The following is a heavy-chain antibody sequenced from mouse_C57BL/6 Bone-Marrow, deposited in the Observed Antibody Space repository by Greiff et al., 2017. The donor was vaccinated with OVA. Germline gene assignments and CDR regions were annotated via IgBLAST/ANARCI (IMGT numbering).Heavy chain of an antibody. CDR1: GYSFTDYN. J-gene: IGHJ1*03. CDR3: ARSDLLWFYWYFDV. D-gene: IGHD2-2*01. Sequence: EVKLMESGPELVKPGASVKISCKASGYSFTDYNMNWVKQSNGKSLEWIGVINPNYGTTSYNQKFKGKATLTVDQSSSTAYMQLNSLTSEDSAVYYCARSDLLWFYWYFDVWGTGTTVTVSS. CDR2: INPNYGTT. V-gene: IGHV1-39*01.